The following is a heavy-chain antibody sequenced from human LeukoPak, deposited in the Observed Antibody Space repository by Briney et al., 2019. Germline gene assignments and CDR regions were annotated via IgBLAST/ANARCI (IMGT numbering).Heavy chain of an antibody. J-gene: IGHJ4*02. Sequence: ASVKVSCKASGYTFTTYGISWVRQAPGQGLEWMGWMNPNSGNTGYAQKFQGRVTMTRDTSISTAYMELSRLRSDDTAVYYCARNTELTSHGYYFDYRGQGTLVTVSS. D-gene: IGHD4-23*01. CDR1: GYTFTTYG. CDR2: MNPNSGNT. V-gene: IGHV1-8*02. CDR3: ARNTELTSHGYYFDY.